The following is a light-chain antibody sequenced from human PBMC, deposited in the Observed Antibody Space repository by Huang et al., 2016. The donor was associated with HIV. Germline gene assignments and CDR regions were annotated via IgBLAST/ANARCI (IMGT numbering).Light chain of an antibody. Sequence: EILMTQSPATLSVSQGDRATLSCRASQSVRSNLAWYQQKPGQATRLLLDGASTSATRIQARLSGSGSGTECTLTISSLQSEDYAVYYCQQYNNWPGITFGPGTKVDIK. V-gene: IGKV3-15*01. CDR1: QSVRSN. CDR3: QQYNNWPGIT. CDR2: GAS. J-gene: IGKJ3*01.